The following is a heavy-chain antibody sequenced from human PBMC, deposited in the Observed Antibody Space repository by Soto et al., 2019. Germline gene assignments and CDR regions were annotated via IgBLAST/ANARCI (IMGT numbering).Heavy chain of an antibody. V-gene: IGHV1-69*06. D-gene: IGHD2-2*01. CDR3: ARGVLIVVVPAATNWFDP. Sequence: SVKVSCKASGGTFSSYAISWVRQAPGQGLEWMGGIIPIFGTANYAQRFQGRVTITADKSTSTAYMELSSLRSEDTAVYYCARGVLIVVVPAATNWFDPWGQGTLVTVSS. J-gene: IGHJ5*02. CDR1: GGTFSSYA. CDR2: IIPIFGTA.